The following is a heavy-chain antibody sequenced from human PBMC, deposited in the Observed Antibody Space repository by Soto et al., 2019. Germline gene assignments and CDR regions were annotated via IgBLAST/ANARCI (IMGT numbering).Heavy chain of an antibody. V-gene: IGHV1-69*13. CDR3: ARGEVVAATPSYNWFDP. Sequence: ASVKVSCKASGGTFSSYAISWVRQAPGQGLEWMGGIIPIFGTANYAQKFQGRVTITADESTSTAYMELSSLRSEDTAVYYCARGEVVAATPSYNWFDPWGQGTLVTVSS. CDR1: GGTFSSYA. J-gene: IGHJ5*02. D-gene: IGHD2-15*01. CDR2: IIPIFGTA.